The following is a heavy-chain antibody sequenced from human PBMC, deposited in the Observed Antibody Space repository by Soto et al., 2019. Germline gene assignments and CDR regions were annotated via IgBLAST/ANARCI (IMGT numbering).Heavy chain of an antibody. J-gene: IGHJ4*02. CDR2: FDPEDGET. CDR3: ATSLPARFDY. V-gene: IGHV1-24*01. CDR1: GYTRTELS. Sequence: SSVKVSCRVSGYTRTELSMHWVRQAPGKGLEWMGGFDPEDGETIYAQKFQGRVTMTEDTSTDTAYMELSSLRSEDTAVYYCATSLPARFDYLGQGTLVTVSS. D-gene: IGHD6-6*01.